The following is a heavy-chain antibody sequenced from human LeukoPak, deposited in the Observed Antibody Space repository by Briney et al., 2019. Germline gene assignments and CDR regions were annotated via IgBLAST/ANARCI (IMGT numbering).Heavy chain of an antibody. D-gene: IGHD3-10*01. V-gene: IGHV1-69*06. J-gene: IGHJ4*02. CDR3: ARDPTYYYGSGSYFTGDY. CDR2: IIPIFGTA. CDR1: GGTFSSYA. Sequence: SVKVSCKASGGTFSSYAISWVRQAPGQGLEWMGGIIPIFGTANYAQKFQGRVTITADKSTTTAYMELSSLRSEDTAVYYCARDPTYYYGSGSYFTGDYWGQGTLVTVSS.